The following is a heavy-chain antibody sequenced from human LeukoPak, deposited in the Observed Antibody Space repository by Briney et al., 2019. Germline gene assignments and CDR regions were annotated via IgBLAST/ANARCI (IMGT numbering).Heavy chain of an antibody. D-gene: IGHD3-10*01. CDR2: RKKDGSDK. CDR3: ARDPGDYGSECYLN. J-gene: IGHJ4*02. V-gene: IGHV3-7*01. CDR1: GFPFSGYL. Sequence: PGGSLRLSCVASGFPFSGYLMTWVGQAPGEWLEGVAKRKKDGSDKYYLATVKGRFTISRVNAKNSLYLQMNSLRAEDAAVYYCARDPGDYGSECYLNWGQGTLVTVSS.